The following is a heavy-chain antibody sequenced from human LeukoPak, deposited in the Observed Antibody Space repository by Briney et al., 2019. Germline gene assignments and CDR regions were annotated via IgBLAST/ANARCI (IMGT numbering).Heavy chain of an antibody. CDR1: GGSISSYY. Sequence: PSETLSLTCTVSGGSISSYYYNWIRQPPGKGLEWIGDIYNSGSTNSNPSLKSRVTISVDTSKNQFSLKLSSVTAADTAVYYCARVDQGWFDPWGQGTLVTVSS. J-gene: IGHJ5*02. D-gene: IGHD2-2*01. CDR3: ARVDQGWFDP. CDR2: IYNSGST. V-gene: IGHV4-59*01.